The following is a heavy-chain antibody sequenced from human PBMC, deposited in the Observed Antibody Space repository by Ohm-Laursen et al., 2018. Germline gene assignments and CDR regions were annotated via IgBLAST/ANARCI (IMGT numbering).Heavy chain of an antibody. J-gene: IGHJ4*02. CDR1: GSTFTSYF. CDR2: INPTDDST. D-gene: IGHD4-17*01. Sequence: SSVKVSCKASGSTFTSYFLHWVRQAPGQGLEWMGIINPTDDSTFITQKFQGRVSMTRDTSTSTVYMELTSLRSEDTAVYYCARDKVYGDLSWSKYRPYYFDSWGQGTLVTVSS. V-gene: IGHV1-46*01. CDR3: ARDKVYGDLSWSKYRPYYFDS.